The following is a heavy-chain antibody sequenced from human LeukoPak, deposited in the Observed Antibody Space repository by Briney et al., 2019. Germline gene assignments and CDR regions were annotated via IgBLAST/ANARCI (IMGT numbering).Heavy chain of an antibody. CDR3: ARDNWVATAVFDY. Sequence: GGSLRLSCAASGFTFSSYSMNWVRQAPGKGLEWVSSISSSSSYIYYADSVKGRFTISRDNAKNSLYLQMNSLRAEDTAVYYCARDNWVATAVFDYWGQGTLVTVSS. D-gene: IGHD2-15*01. V-gene: IGHV3-21*01. CDR2: ISSSSSYI. J-gene: IGHJ4*02. CDR1: GFTFSSYS.